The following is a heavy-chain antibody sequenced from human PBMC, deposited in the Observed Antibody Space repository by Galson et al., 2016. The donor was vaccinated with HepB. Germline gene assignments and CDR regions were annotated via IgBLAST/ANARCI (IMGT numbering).Heavy chain of an antibody. CDR2: IYYSGRT. CDR3: AKHMVVTSNYFYYGMGV. D-gene: IGHD2-21*02. Sequence: SETLSLTCTVSGGSISSFYWSWIRQPPGKGLEWIGYIYYSGRTNYNPSLKSRLTISVDTSKNQFSLKLSFLTAADTAVYFFAKHMVVTSNYFYYGMGVWGQGTTVTVSS. J-gene: IGHJ6*02. V-gene: IGHV4-59*08. CDR1: GGSISSFY.